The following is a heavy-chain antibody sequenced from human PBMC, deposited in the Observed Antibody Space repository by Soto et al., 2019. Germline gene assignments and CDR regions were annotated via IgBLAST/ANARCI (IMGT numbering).Heavy chain of an antibody. V-gene: IGHV4-34*01. J-gene: IGHJ5*02. CDR1: GGSFSGYY. D-gene: IGHD3-3*01. CDR2: INHSGST. Sequence: SETLSLTCAVYGGSFSGYYWSWIRQPPGKGLEWIGEINHSGSTNYNPSLKSRVTISVDTSKNQFSLKLSSVTAADTAVYYCARESYDFWSGYPYHWFDPWGQGTLVTVSS. CDR3: ARESYDFWSGYPYHWFDP.